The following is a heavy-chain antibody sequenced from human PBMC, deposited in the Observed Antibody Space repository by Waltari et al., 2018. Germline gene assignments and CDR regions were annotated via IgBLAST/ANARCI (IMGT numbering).Heavy chain of an antibody. Sequence: QVQLQESGPGLVKPSETLSLTCAVSGYSINSAYYWGWIRQPPGKGLGWIGNIYHSGSNDYHPSLNVRVTISVDTSKNHFSLKLISLTAADTAVYFCARQRAQQQLEGGGWFDPWGQGTLVTVSS. CDR3: ARQRAQQQLEGGGWFDP. CDR2: IYHSGSN. CDR1: GYSINSAYY. V-gene: IGHV4-38-2*01. D-gene: IGHD6-13*01. J-gene: IGHJ5*02.